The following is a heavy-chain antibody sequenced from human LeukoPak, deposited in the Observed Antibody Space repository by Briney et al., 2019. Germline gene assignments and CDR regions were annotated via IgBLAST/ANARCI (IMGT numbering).Heavy chain of an antibody. CDR1: GGSFSGYY. Sequence: SETLSLTCAVYGGSFSGYYWSWIRQPPGKGLECIGEINHSGSTNYNPSLKSRVTISVDTSKNQFSLKLSSVTAADTAVYYCASLRPIAYYYYGMDVWGQGTTVTVSS. V-gene: IGHV4-34*01. J-gene: IGHJ6*02. CDR3: ASLRPIAYYYYGMDV. CDR2: INHSGST. D-gene: IGHD5-12*01.